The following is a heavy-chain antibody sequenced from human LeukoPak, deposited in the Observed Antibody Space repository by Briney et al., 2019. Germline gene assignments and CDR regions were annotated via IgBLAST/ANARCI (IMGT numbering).Heavy chain of an antibody. CDR1: GGSISSYY. CDR2: IYTSGST. V-gene: IGHV4-4*07. J-gene: IGHJ5*02. CDR3: ARDEWELLGHNWFDP. D-gene: IGHD1-26*01. Sequence: PSETLSLTCTVSGGSISSYYWSWIRQPAGKGLEWIGRIYTSGSTNYNPSLKSRVTMSVDTSKNQFSLKLSSVTAADTAVYYCARDEWELLGHNWFDPWGQGTLVTVSS.